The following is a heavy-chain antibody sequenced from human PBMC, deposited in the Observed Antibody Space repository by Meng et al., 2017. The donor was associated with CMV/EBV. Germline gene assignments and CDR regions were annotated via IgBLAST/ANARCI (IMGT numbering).Heavy chain of an antibody. Sequence: GESLKISCAASGFTFSSYGMRWVRQAPGKGLEWVAAIWYDGSNKYYADSVKGRFTISRDNSKNTLYLQMNSLRAENTAVYYCAKNHQYGSGSQVGLDYWGQGTLVTVSS. D-gene: IGHD3-10*01. CDR2: IWYDGSNK. CDR3: AKNHQYGSGSQVGLDY. CDR1: GFTFSSYG. V-gene: IGHV3-33*06. J-gene: IGHJ4*02.